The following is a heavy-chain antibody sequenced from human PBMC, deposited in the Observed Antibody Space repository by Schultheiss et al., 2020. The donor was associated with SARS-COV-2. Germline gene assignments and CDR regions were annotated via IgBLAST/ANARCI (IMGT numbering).Heavy chain of an antibody. CDR3: ARDKPITIFGVDYGMDV. CDR2: TYYRSKWYN. V-gene: IGHV6-1*01. J-gene: IGHJ6*02. D-gene: IGHD3-3*01. Sequence: SQTLSLTCAISGDSVSSNSAAWNWIRQSPSRGLEWLGRTYYRSKWYNDYAVSVKSRITINPDTSKNQFSLKLSSVTAADTAVYYCARDKPITIFGVDYGMDVWGQGTTVTVSS. CDR1: GDSVSSNSAA.